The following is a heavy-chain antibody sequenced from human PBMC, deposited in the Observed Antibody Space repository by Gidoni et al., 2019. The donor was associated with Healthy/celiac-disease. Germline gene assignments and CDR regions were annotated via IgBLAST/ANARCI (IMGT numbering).Heavy chain of an antibody. Sequence: EVQLVESGGGLVKPGGSLRLSCAASGFTFSSYSMNWVRQAPGKGLELVSSISSSSSYIYYADSVKGRFTISRDNAKNSLYLQMNSLRAEDTAVYYCARDGWELSAGSPFDYWGQGTLVTVSS. J-gene: IGHJ4*02. V-gene: IGHV3-21*01. D-gene: IGHD1-26*01. CDR1: GFTFSSYS. CDR2: ISSSSSYI. CDR3: ARDGWELSAGSPFDY.